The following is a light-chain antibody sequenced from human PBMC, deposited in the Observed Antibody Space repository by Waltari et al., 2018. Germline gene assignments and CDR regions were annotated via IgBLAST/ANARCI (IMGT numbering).Light chain of an antibody. CDR2: EDN. Sequence: QSVLTQPPSVSAAPGQRVTIPCPGGSANIGNNTVSWYHISPGTAPKLLIYEDNERPSGGPGRFSGSKSGTSATLDITGLQAGDEADYYCGTWDSSLSGAVFGGGTHLTVL. J-gene: IGLJ7*01. V-gene: IGLV1-51*02. CDR1: SANIGNNT. CDR3: GTWDSSLSGAV.